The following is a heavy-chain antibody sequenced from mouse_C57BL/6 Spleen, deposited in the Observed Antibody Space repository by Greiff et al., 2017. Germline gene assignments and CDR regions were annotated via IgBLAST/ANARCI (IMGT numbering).Heavy chain of an antibody. D-gene: IGHD3-1*01. J-gene: IGHJ1*03. CDR2: INPSSGYT. Sequence: QVQLQQSGAELAKPGASVKLSCKASGYTFTSYWMHWVKQRPGQGLEWIGYINPSSGYTKYNQKFKDKATLTADKSSSTAYMQLSSLTYEDSAVXTSAKSPCGPPRDWYFDVWGKGTTVTVSS. V-gene: IGHV1-7*01. CDR3: AKSPCGPPRDWYFDV. CDR1: GYTFTSYW.